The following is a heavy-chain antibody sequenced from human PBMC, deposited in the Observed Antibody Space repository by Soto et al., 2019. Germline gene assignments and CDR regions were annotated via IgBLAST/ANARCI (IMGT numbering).Heavy chain of an antibody. CDR3: VKDGIANNGIWEAFDL. J-gene: IGHJ3*01. Sequence: EVQLLESGGGLVQPGGSLRLSCAASGFTFSSYAMNWVRQAPGKGLEWVSGLVGSGDSIFYAASVRGRFTVSRDNSKNTLFLQMNSLRVEDTAIYYCVKDGIANNGIWEAFDLWGQGTKVTVSS. D-gene: IGHD2-8*01. V-gene: IGHV3-23*01. CDR2: LVGSGDSI. CDR1: GFTFSSYA.